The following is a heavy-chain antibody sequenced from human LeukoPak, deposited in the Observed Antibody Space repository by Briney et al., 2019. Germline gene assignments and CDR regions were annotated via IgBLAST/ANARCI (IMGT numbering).Heavy chain of an antibody. CDR3: ARGALWFGEPGAFDI. J-gene: IGHJ3*02. CDR1: GGSFSGYY. D-gene: IGHD3-10*01. Sequence: SETLSLTCAVYGGSFSGYYWSWIRQPPGKGLEWIGEINHSGSTNYNPSLKNRVTISVDTSKNQFSLKLSSVTAADTAVYYCARGALWFGEPGAFDIWGQGTMVTVSS. CDR2: INHSGST. V-gene: IGHV4-34*01.